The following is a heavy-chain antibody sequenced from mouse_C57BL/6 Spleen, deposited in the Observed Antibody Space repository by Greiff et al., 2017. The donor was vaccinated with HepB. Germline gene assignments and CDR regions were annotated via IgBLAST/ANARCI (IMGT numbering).Heavy chain of an antibody. CDR1: GYTFTSYW. D-gene: IGHD3-2*02. CDR2: IYPGSGST. Sequence: QVQLKESGAELVKPGASVKMSCKASGYTFTSYWITWVKQRPGQGLEWIGDIYPGSGSTNYNEKFKSKATLTVDTSSSTAYMQRSSLTSEDSAVYDCARRDSSGTGWFAYWGQGTLVTVSA. CDR3: ARRDSSGTGWFAY. J-gene: IGHJ3*01. V-gene: IGHV1-55*01.